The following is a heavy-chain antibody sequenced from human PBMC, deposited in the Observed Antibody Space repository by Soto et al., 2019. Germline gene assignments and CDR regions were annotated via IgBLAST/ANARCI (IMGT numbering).Heavy chain of an antibody. CDR2: IYYSGST. Sequence: QVQLQESGPGLVKPSQTLSLTCTVSGGSISSGGYYWSWIRQHPGKGLEWIGYIYYSGSTYYNPSLKXRXTXSXXTSKKQFSLKLSSVTAADTAVYYCARVGGINWFDPWGQGTLVTVSS. J-gene: IGHJ5*02. CDR1: GGSISSGGYY. CDR3: ARVGGINWFDP. V-gene: IGHV4-31*03. D-gene: IGHD1-20*01.